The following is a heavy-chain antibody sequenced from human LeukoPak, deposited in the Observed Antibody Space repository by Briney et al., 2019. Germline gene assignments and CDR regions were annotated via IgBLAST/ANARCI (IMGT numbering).Heavy chain of an antibody. V-gene: IGHV3-23*01. CDR1: GFTFSSYG. J-gene: IGHJ4*02. CDR3: AKVHDSSGYLDF. D-gene: IGHD3-22*01. Sequence: PGGSLRLSCAASGFTFSSYGMSWVRQAPGKGLEWVSAISGSGGGTYYADSVKGRFTISRDNSKNTLYLQMNSLRAEDTAVYYCAKVHDSSGYLDFWGQGTLVTVSS. CDR2: ISGSGGGT.